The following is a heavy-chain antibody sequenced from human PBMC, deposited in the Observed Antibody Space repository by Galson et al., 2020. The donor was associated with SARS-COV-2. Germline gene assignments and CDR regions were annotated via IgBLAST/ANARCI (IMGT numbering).Heavy chain of an antibody. CDR1: GGSISSSNW. Sequence: SETLSLTCAVSGGSISSSNWWSWVRQPPGKGLEWIGEIYHSGSTNYNPSLKSRVTISVDKSKNQFSLKLSSVTAADTAVYYCARDCSGGSCYSVGNWFDPWGQGTLVTVSS. V-gene: IGHV4-4*02. CDR3: ARDCSGGSCYSVGNWFDP. CDR2: IYHSGST. D-gene: IGHD2-15*01. J-gene: IGHJ5*02.